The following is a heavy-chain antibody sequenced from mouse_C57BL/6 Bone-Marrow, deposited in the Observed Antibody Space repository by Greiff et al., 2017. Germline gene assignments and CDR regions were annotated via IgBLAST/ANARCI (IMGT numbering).Heavy chain of an antibody. D-gene: IGHD2-3*01. CDR2: IYPRSGNT. Sequence: QVQLQQSGAELARPGASVKLSCKASGYTFTSYGISWVKQRTGQGLVWIGEIYPRSGNTYYNEKFKGKATLTADKSSSTAYMLLSSLTSEDSAVYFCAIIYDGDYDFDYWGQGTTVTVSA. CDR1: GYTFTSYG. CDR3: AIIYDGDYDFDY. V-gene: IGHV1-81*01. J-gene: IGHJ2*01.